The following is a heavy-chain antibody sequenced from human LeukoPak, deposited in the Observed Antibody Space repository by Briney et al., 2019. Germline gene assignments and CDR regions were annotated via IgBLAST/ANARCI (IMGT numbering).Heavy chain of an antibody. CDR1: GYTFTGYY. D-gene: IGHD2-2*01. Sequence: ASVKVSCKASGYTFTGYYMHWVRQAPGQGLEWMGRINPNGGDTNYAQKFQGRVTMAGDTSISTAYMELSSLISDDTAVYYCARVGFTTSWSNFDYWGQGTLVTVSS. V-gene: IGHV1-2*06. CDR3: ARVGFTTSWSNFDY. J-gene: IGHJ4*02. CDR2: INPNGGDT.